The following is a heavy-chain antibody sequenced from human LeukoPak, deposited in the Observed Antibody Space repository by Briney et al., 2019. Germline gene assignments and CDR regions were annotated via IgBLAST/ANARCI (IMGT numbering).Heavy chain of an antibody. V-gene: IGHV1-69*04. D-gene: IGHD3-10*01. Sequence: ASAKVSCKASGGTFSSYAISWVRQAPGQGLEWMGRIIPILGIANYAQKFQGRVTITADKSTSTAYMELSSLRSEDTAVYYCARESPRFYYFDYWGQGTLVTVSS. CDR3: ARESPRFYYFDY. CDR1: GGTFSSYA. CDR2: IIPILGIA. J-gene: IGHJ4*02.